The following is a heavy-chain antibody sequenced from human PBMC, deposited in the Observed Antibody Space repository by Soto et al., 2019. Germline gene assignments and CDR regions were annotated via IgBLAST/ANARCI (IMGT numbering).Heavy chain of an antibody. D-gene: IGHD1-20*01. Sequence: EVQLVESGGGLVQPGGSLRLSCATSGFILSDCAMNWVRQAPGKGLEWVSYISSSSSVIDYADSVKSRFTVSRDNARNSLYLQMNSLRAEDTAVYYCAGDLSWGSNWYYDMDVWGKGTPGTVSS. CDR2: ISSSSSVI. V-gene: IGHV3-48*01. CDR3: AGDLSWGSNWYYDMDV. J-gene: IGHJ6*03. CDR1: GFILSDCA.